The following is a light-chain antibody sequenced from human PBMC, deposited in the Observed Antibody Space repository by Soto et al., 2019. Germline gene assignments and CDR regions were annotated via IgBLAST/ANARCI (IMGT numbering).Light chain of an antibody. J-gene: IGLJ1*01. Sequence: QSALTQPASVSGSPGQSITISCTGTSSDVGSYNLVSWYQQHPVKAPKLMIYEGSKRPSGVSNRFSGSKSGNTASLTIFGLQAEDEADYYCCSYAGSSTFGFGTGTKVTVL. CDR1: SSDVGSYNL. CDR3: CSYAGSSTFG. CDR2: EGS. V-gene: IGLV2-23*03.